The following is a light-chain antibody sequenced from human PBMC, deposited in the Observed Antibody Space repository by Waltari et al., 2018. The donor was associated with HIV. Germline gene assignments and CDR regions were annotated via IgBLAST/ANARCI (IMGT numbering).Light chain of an antibody. CDR3: AAWDDRLDGQGV. J-gene: IGLJ3*02. CDR2: NDN. Sequence: QSVLTQPPSASGTPGRRVTISCSGTRSNIGTHTVNWYQIIPGTAPKLLIYNDNQRPSGVPDRFSGSRSGTSASLAISGLQSEDEADYYCAAWDDRLDGQGVFGGGTTLTVL. CDR1: RSNIGTHT. V-gene: IGLV1-44*01.